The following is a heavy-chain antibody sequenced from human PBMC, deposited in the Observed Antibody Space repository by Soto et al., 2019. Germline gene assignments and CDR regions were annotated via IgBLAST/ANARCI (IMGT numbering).Heavy chain of an antibody. CDR1: GGSISSSSYY. J-gene: IGHJ6*02. CDR3: ATIAVAALYGMDV. Sequence: PSETLSLTCTVSGGSISSSSYYWGWIRQPPGKGLEWIGSIYYSGSTYYNPSLKSRVTISVDTSKNQFSLKLSSVTAAATAVYYCATIAVAALYGMDVWGQGTTVTVSS. V-gene: IGHV4-39*01. CDR2: IYYSGST. D-gene: IGHD6-19*01.